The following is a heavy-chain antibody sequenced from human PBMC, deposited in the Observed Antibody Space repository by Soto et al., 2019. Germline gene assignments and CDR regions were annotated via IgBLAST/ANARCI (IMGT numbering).Heavy chain of an antibody. CDR3: VRDGTKTLRDWFDP. Sequence: QVQLQESGPGLVKPSETLSLTCTVSGASISGYYWSWIRKSAGKGLEWFGRIYATGTTDYNPSLKCRVMMSVDTSKKQFSLRLRSVTAADTAVYYCVRDGTKTLRDWFDPWGQGISVTVSS. CDR2: IYATGTT. CDR1: GASISGYY. V-gene: IGHV4-4*07. D-gene: IGHD1-1*01. J-gene: IGHJ5*02.